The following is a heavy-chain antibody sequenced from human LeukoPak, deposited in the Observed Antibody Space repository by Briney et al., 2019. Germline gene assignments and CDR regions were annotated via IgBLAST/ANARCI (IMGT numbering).Heavy chain of an antibody. Sequence: PSETLSLTCAVYGGSFSGYYWSWIRQPPGEGLEWIGEINHSGSTNYNPSLKSRVTISVDTSKSQFSLKLSSVTAADTAVYYCARRYCSSTSCRAPYYYYYGMDVWGKGTTVTVSS. D-gene: IGHD2-2*01. J-gene: IGHJ6*04. CDR2: INHSGST. CDR1: GGSFSGYY. CDR3: ARRYCSSTSCRAPYYYYYGMDV. V-gene: IGHV4-34*01.